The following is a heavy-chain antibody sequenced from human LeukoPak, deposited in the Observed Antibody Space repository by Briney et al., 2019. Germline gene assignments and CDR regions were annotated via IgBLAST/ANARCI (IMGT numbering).Heavy chain of an antibody. J-gene: IGHJ6*03. CDR1: GYSFTSYW. V-gene: IGHV5-51*01. CDR2: IYPGDSDT. CDR3: ARQGGFDFWSGYGKYYYYYYMDV. Sequence: GESLKISCKGSGYSFTSYWIGWVRQMPGKGLEWMGIIYPGDSDTRYSPSFQGQVTISADKSISTAYLQWSSLKASDTAMYYCARQGGFDFWSGYGKYYYYYYMDVWGKGTTVTVSS. D-gene: IGHD3-3*01.